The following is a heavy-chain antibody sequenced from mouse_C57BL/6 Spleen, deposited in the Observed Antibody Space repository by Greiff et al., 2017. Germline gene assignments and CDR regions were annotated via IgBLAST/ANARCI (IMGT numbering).Heavy chain of an antibody. CDR3: ARAYYGSIYEPLYCDY. V-gene: IGHV1-55*01. CDR1: GYTFTSYW. CDR2: IYPGSGST. J-gene: IGHJ2*01. Sequence: QVQLQQSGAELVKPGASVKMSCKASGYTFTSYWITWVKQRPGQGLEWIGDIYPGSGSTNYNEKFKSKATLTVDTSSSTAYMQLSSLTSEDSAVYYCARAYYGSIYEPLYCDYWGQGTTLTVSS. D-gene: IGHD1-1*01.